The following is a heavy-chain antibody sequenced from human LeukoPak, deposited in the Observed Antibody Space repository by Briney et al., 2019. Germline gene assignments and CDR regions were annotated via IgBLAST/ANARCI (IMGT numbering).Heavy chain of an antibody. J-gene: IGHJ5*02. D-gene: IGHD6-13*01. V-gene: IGHV1-69*01. CDR2: IMPIFGKA. CDR1: GGTFTNYA. Sequence: GSSVKVSCKASGGTFTNYAFSWVRQAPGQGLEWMGGIMPIFGKANYAQKFQGRVTITADESTSTVYMELNSLRSEGTAMYYCARDWGMGPSSSWAWGQGTLVTVSS. CDR3: ARDWGMGPSSSWA.